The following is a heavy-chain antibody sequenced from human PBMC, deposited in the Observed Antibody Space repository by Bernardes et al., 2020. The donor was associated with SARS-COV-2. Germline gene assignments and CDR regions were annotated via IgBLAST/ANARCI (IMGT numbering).Heavy chain of an antibody. Sequence: SETLSLTCSVSGGSITSGGYYWSWIRQPPGKGLEWIGYIYYTGATYYNPSLKGRVSQSVSTSKNHFSLNLRSVTAADTAVYYCAREGAYFGEGCTVHGMDVWGQGTTVTVSS. D-gene: IGHD3-10*01. V-gene: IGHV4-31*03. CDR3: AREGAYFGEGCTVHGMDV. CDR2: IYYTGAT. J-gene: IGHJ6*02. CDR1: GGSITSGGYY.